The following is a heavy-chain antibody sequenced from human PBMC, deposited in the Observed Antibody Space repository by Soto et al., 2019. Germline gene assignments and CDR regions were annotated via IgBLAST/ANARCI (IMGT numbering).Heavy chain of an antibody. CDR3: ARDRIPGYSYGQGYYYYGMDV. D-gene: IGHD5-18*01. Sequence: QPGGSLRLSCVASGFTVSSNYMSWVRQAPGKGLEWVSVIYSGGSTYYADSVKGRFTISRDNSKNTLYLQMNSLRAEDTAVYYCARDRIPGYSYGQGYYYYGMDVWGQGTTVTVSS. CDR1: GFTVSSNY. V-gene: IGHV3-53*01. CDR2: IYSGGST. J-gene: IGHJ6*02.